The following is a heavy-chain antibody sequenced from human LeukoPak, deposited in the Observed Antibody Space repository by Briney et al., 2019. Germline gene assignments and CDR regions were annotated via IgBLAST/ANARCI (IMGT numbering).Heavy chain of an antibody. CDR2: ISGRSSTI. J-gene: IGHJ4*02. Sequence: GGSLRLSCAASAFTFSDYSMNWVRQAPGKGLEWISYISGRSSTIYYADSVRGRFTISRDNAKNSIYLQMNSLRAEDTAVYYCARDRLTSGSYFFDYWGQGTLVTVSS. CDR3: ARDRLTSGSYFFDY. D-gene: IGHD1-26*01. V-gene: IGHV3-48*01. CDR1: AFTFSDYS.